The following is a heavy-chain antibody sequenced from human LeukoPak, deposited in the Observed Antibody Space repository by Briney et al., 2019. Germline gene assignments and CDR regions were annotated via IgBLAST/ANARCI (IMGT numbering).Heavy chain of an antibody. D-gene: IGHD3-22*01. CDR1: GYTFTSYH. CDR3: ARDPGAYYYDSSGYYIDY. V-gene: IGHV1-46*01. J-gene: IGHJ4*02. Sequence: ASVKVSCKASGYTFTSYHMHWVRQAPGQGLEWMGIINPSGGSTSYAQKFQGRVTMTRDMSTSTVYMELSSLRSEDTAVYYCARDPGAYYYDSSGYYIDYWGQGTLVTVSS. CDR2: INPSGGST.